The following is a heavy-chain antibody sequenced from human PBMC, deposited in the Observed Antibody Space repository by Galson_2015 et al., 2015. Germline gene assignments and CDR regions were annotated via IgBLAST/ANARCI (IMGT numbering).Heavy chain of an antibody. Sequence: SLRLSCAASGFTFSDFPMAWIRLAPGKGLEWVSDVSATGAYTNYADSVKGRFTISRDNAKNSLYLQMNSLRAEDTAVYYCVRIWGSGSYPMDVWGQGTTVTVSS. CDR1: GFTFSDFP. D-gene: IGHD3-10*01. CDR3: VRIWGSGSYPMDV. J-gene: IGHJ6*02. V-gene: IGHV3-11*06. CDR2: VSATGAYT.